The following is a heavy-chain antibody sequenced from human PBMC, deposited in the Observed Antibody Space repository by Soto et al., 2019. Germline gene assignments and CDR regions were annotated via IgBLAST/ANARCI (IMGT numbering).Heavy chain of an antibody. Sequence: SQTLSLTCAISGDSVSSNSAAWNWIRQSPSRGLEWLGRTYYRSKWYNDYAVSVKSRITINPDTSKNQFSLQLNSVTPEDTAVYYCARGIAAAGTFRYYYYYGMDVWGQGTTVTRLL. CDR2: TYYRSKWYN. CDR1: GDSVSSNSAA. J-gene: IGHJ6*02. D-gene: IGHD6-13*01. V-gene: IGHV6-1*01. CDR3: ARGIAAAGTFRYYYYYGMDV.